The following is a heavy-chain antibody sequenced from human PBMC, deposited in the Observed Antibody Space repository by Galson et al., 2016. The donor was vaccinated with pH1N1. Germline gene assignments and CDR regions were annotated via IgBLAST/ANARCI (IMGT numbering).Heavy chain of an antibody. CDR1: GYTFSSYG. CDR2: IGAYNGHT. J-gene: IGHJ6*02. Sequence: SVKVSCKASGYTFSSYGISWVRQAPGQGLEWMGWIGAYNGHTNYAQKVQGRVTMTADTSTSTAYMELRSLGSDDTAVYYCARGGYSHSDTYYFGMDVWGQGTTVTVSS. CDR3: ARGGYSHSDTYYFGMDV. V-gene: IGHV1-18*01. D-gene: IGHD5-12*01.